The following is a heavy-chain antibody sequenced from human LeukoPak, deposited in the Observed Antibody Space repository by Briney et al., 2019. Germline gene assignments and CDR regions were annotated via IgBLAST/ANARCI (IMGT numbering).Heavy chain of an antibody. CDR2: IYFSGST. CDR1: GGPPRSYF. CDR3: ARHYLKNSEHDY. V-gene: IGHV4-59*08. Sequence: LETPSPTRNVSGGPPRSYFWSWVRRPPGQGLGGGGYIYFSGSTYYNPSLKSRVTISVDTSKNQFSLKLSSVTAADTAVYYCARHYLKNSEHDYWGQGTLVTVSS. J-gene: IGHJ4*02. D-gene: IGHD2/OR15-2a*01.